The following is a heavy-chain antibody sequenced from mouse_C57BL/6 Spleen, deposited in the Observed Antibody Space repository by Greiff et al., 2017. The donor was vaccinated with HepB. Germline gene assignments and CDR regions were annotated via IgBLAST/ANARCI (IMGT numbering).Heavy chain of an antibody. J-gene: IGHJ2*01. CDR2: ILPGSGST. CDR1: GYTFTGYW. Sequence: QVQLKQSGAELMKPGASVKLSCKATGYTFTGYWIEWVKQRPGHGLEWIGEILPGSGSTNYNEKFKGKATFTADTSSNTAYMQLSSLTTEDSAIYYCARASSYYDYDRAYYFDYWGQGTTLTVSS. D-gene: IGHD2-4*01. CDR3: ARASSYYDYDRAYYFDY. V-gene: IGHV1-9*01.